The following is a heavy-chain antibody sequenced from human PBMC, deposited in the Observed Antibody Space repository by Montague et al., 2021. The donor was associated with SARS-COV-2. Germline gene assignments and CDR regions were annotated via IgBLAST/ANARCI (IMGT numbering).Heavy chain of an antibody. J-gene: IGHJ4*02. CDR1: GGSISNYY. CDR2: ISHTEST. D-gene: IGHD5-18*01. V-gene: IGHV4-59*12. Sequence: SETLSLTCTVSGGSISNYYWSWIRQPPGKGLEWIGFISHTESTNYNPSLESRVSISIDTSKGQFSLRVRSVTAADTAVYYCAREARGYSYGVFPGFDYWGLGVLVTVSS. CDR3: AREARGYSYGVFPGFDY.